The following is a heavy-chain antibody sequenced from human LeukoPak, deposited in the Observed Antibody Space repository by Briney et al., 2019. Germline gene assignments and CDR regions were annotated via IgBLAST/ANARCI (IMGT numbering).Heavy chain of an antibody. J-gene: IGHJ4*02. CDR1: GGSISSGGYY. CDR2: IYYGGST. CDR3: ARSNPMDYDSSGYYIDY. D-gene: IGHD3-22*01. Sequence: SQTLSLTCTVSGGSISSGGYYWSWIRQHPGKGLEWIGYIYYGGSTYYNPSLKSRVTISVDTSKNQFSLKLSSVTTADTAVYYCARSNPMDYDSSGYYIDYWGQGTLVTVSS. V-gene: IGHV4-31*03.